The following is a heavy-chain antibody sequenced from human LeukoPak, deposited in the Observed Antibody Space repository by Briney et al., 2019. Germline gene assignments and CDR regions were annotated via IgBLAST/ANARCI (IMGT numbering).Heavy chain of an antibody. CDR3: ARDEAGTFDY. CDR1: GLTFSSYW. J-gene: IGHJ4*02. D-gene: IGHD6-13*01. Sequence: GGSLRLSCVASGLTFSSYWMSWVRQAPGKGLEWVANINQDGSEKYYVASVKGRFTISRDNAKNSLYLHMDSLRAEDTAVYYCARDEAGTFDYWGQGTLDTVSS. CDR2: INQDGSEK. V-gene: IGHV3-7*03.